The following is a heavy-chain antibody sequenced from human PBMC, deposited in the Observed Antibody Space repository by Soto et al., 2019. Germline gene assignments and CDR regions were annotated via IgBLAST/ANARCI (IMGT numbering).Heavy chain of an antibody. CDR2: IIPIFSSR. J-gene: IGHJ6*02. CDR3: ARGETYLGV. CDR1: RDTFNKYA. Sequence: VQLVQSGAEVKKPGSSVKVSCKTSRDTFNKYAFNWVRQAPGQGLEWMGGIIPIFSSRNYAEKFQGRVTITADDSTRTAYMELRSLRFEDTAVYYCARGETYLGVWGQGTTVTVSS. V-gene: IGHV1-69*01.